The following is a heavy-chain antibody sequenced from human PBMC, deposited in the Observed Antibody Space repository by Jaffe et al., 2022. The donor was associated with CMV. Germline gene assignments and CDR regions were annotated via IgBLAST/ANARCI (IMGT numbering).Heavy chain of an antibody. D-gene: IGHD6-13*01. CDR1: GFTFSSYG. Sequence: QVQLVESGGGVVQPGRSLRLSCAASGFTFSSYGMHWVRQAPGKGLEWVAVIWYDGSNKYYADSVKGRFTISRDNSKNTLYLQMNSLRAEDTAVYYCARGEGRWPNSSSWYLDYFDYWGQGTLVTVSS. CDR3: ARGEGRWPNSSSWYLDYFDY. V-gene: IGHV3-33*08. J-gene: IGHJ4*02. CDR2: IWYDGSNK.